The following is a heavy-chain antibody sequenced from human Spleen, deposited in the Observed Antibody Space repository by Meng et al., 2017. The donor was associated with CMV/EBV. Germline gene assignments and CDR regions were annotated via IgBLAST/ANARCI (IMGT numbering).Heavy chain of an antibody. CDR1: GGSFSGYY. Sequence: SETLSLTCAVYGGSFSGYYWSWIRQPPGKGLEWIGEINHSGSTNYNPSLKSRVTISIDTSKNQFSLNLTSVTAADTAVYYCAGVTLTAAFDFWGQGILVTVSS. CDR2: INHSGST. D-gene: IGHD6-13*01. J-gene: IGHJ4*02. V-gene: IGHV4-34*01. CDR3: AGVTLTAAFDF.